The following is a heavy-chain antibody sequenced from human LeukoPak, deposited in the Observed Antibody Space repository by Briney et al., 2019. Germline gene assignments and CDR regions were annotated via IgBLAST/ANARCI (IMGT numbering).Heavy chain of an antibody. J-gene: IGHJ2*01. CDR1: GFTFSSYA. D-gene: IGHD4-23*01. Sequence: PGGSLRLSCAASGFTFSSYAMSWVRQAPGKGLEWVSVISGSGALRYYVDSVKGRFTISRDNSKNTLYLQMNSLRAEDTAAYYCANDLSSGGSNSRGYFDLWGRGTLVTVSS. V-gene: IGHV3-23*01. CDR3: ANDLSSGGSNSRGYFDL. CDR2: ISGSGALR.